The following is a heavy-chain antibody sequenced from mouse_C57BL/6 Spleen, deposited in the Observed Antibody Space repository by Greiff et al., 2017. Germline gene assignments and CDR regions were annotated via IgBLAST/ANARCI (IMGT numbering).Heavy chain of an antibody. J-gene: IGHJ4*01. CDR3: ARVDYYGSSGGYAMGY. V-gene: IGHV1-55*01. CDR1: GYTFTSYW. Sequence: QVQLQQPGAELVKPGASVKMSCKASGYTFTSYWINWVKQRPGQGLEWIGDIYPGSGSTNYNEKFKSKATLTVDTSSSTAYMQLSSLTSEDSAVYYCARVDYYGSSGGYAMGYWGPGTSVTVSS. CDR2: IYPGSGST. D-gene: IGHD1-1*01.